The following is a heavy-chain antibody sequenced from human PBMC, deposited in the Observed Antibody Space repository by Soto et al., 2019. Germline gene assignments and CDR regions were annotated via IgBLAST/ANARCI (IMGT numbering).Heavy chain of an antibody. J-gene: IGHJ4*02. Sequence: QLHLVQSGAEVKKRGSSLKVSCKASGGTFSNSGISWVRQAPGQGLEWVGGIIPIFDTTNYAQKLQGRITIIADESTTTVYMEVSNLRSADTGVYYCARAPILVSVTLHENYFDSWGQGTLVTVSS. D-gene: IGHD2-21*02. CDR2: IIPIFDTT. CDR3: ARAPILVSVTLHENYFDS. CDR1: GGTFSNSG. V-gene: IGHV1-69*01.